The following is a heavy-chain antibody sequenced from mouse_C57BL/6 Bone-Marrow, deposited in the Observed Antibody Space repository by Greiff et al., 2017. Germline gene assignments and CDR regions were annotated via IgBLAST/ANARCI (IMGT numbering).Heavy chain of an antibody. CDR3: ANDGYYWYFDV. D-gene: IGHD2-3*01. CDR1: GYTFTSYW. V-gene: IGHV1-59*01. J-gene: IGHJ1*03. Sequence: VQLQQPGAELVRPGTSVKLSCKASGYTFTSYWMHWVKQRPGQGLEWIGVIDPSDSYTNYNQKFKGKATLTVDTSSSTAYMQLSSLTSEDSAVYYCANDGYYWYFDVWGTGTTVTVSS. CDR2: IDPSDSYT.